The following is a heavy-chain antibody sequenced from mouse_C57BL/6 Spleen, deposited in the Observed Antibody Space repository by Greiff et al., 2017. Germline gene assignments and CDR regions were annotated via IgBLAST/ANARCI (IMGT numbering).Heavy chain of an antibody. CDR3: ARLGPGYFDY. Sequence: QVQLQQSGPELVKPGASVKISCKASGYAFSSSWMNWVKQRPGKGLEWIGRIYPGDGDTNYNGKFKGKATLTADKSSSTAYMQLSSLTSEDSAVYFCARLGPGYFDYWDQGTTLTVSS. V-gene: IGHV1-82*01. J-gene: IGHJ2*01. D-gene: IGHD4-1*01. CDR2: IYPGDGDT. CDR1: GYAFSSSW.